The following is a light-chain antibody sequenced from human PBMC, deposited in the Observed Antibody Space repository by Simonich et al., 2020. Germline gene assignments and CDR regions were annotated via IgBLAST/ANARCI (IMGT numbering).Light chain of an antibody. CDR3: QQYYSTPLT. V-gene: IGKV4-1*01. CDR2: WAS. Sequence: EIVMTQSPDSLAVSLGERATINCKSSQSVLYSSNNKNYLAWYQQKPGPPPKLLIYWASTREAGVPDRFRGSGSGTDFTRTISSLQAEDVAVYYCQQYYSTPLTFGGGTKVEIK. J-gene: IGKJ4*01. CDR1: QSVLYSSNNKNY.